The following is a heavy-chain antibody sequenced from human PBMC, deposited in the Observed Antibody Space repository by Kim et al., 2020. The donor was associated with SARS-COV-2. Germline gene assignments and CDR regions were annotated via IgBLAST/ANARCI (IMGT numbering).Heavy chain of an antibody. Sequence: TTEYAASVKGRFTISRDDSKSIAHLQMNSLKTEDTAVYYCTRDYGGYVDYWGQGTLVTVSS. J-gene: IGHJ4*02. CDR2: TT. D-gene: IGHD3-16*01. V-gene: IGHV3-49*02. CDR3: TRDYGGYVDY.